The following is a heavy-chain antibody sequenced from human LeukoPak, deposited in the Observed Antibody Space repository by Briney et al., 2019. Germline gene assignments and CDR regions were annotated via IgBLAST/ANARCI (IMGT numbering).Heavy chain of an antibody. CDR1: GFTFDDYA. V-gene: IGHV3-9*01. J-gene: IGHJ4*02. CDR3: AKDRTIAAAGTSYDY. CDR2: ISWNSGSI. D-gene: IGHD6-13*01. Sequence: GRSLGLSCAASGFTFDDYAMHWVRQAPGKGLEWVSGISWNSGSIGYADSVKGRFTISRDNAKNSLYLQMNSLRAEDTALYYCAKDRTIAAAGTSYDYWGQGTLVTVSS.